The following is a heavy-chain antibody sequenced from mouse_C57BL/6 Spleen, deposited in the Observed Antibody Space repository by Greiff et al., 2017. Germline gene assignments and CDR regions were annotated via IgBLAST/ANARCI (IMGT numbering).Heavy chain of an antibody. Sequence: QVQLQQSGAELVRPGASVTLSCKASGYTFTDYEMHWVKQTPVHGLEWIGAIDPETGGTAYNQKFKGKAILTADKSSSTAYMELRSLTSEDSAVYYCTRATMVTTRGFDYWGQGTTLTGSS. CDR1: GYTFTDYE. CDR3: TRATMVTTRGFDY. V-gene: IGHV1-15*01. CDR2: IDPETGGT. J-gene: IGHJ2*01. D-gene: IGHD2-2*01.